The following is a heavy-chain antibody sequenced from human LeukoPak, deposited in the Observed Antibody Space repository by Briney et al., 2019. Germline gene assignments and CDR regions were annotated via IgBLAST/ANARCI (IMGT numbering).Heavy chain of an antibody. CDR2: IIPIFGTA. Sequence: SVKVSCKASGGTFSSYAISWVRQAPGQGLEWMGRIIPIFGTANYAQKFQGRVTITTDESTSTAYMELSSLRSENTAVYYCARAQLERPYGDWFDPWGQGTLVTVSS. J-gene: IGHJ5*02. CDR3: ARAQLERPYGDWFDP. CDR1: GGTFSSYA. D-gene: IGHD1-1*01. V-gene: IGHV1-69*05.